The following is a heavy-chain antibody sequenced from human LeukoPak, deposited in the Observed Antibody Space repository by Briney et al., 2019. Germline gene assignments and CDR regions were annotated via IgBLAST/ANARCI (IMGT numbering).Heavy chain of an antibody. CDR1: GYTFTGYY. Sequence: GASVKVSCKASGYTFTGYYMHWVRQAPGQGLEWMGWINPNSGGTNYAQKFQGRVTMTRDTSISTAYMELSRLRSDDTAVYYCDTYYYDSSGYYPTASWGQGNLVTVSS. J-gene: IGHJ4*02. CDR2: INPNSGGT. D-gene: IGHD3-22*01. CDR3: DTYYYDSSGYYPTAS. V-gene: IGHV1-2*02.